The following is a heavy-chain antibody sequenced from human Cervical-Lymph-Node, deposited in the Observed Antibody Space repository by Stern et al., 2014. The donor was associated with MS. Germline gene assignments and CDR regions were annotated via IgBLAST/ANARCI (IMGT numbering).Heavy chain of an antibody. CDR1: GGSISSGGYS. CDR3: ARSSVTTPNAFDI. D-gene: IGHD4-17*01. V-gene: IGHV4-30-2*01. Sequence: QLQLQESGSGLVKPSQTLSLTCAVSGGSISSGGYSWSWIRQPPGKGLEWIGYVYHSGSTYYNPSLKSRVTMSVDRSKNQSSLKLSSVTAADTAVYYCARSSVTTPNAFDIWGQGTMVTVSS. CDR2: VYHSGST. J-gene: IGHJ3*02.